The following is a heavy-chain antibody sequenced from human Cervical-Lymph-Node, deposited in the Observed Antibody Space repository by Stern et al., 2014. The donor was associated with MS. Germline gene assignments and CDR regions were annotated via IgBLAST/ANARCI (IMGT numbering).Heavy chain of an antibody. CDR2: IYSGGST. CDR1: GFTVSSNY. CDR3: AGGPNRGY. D-gene: IGHD3-16*01. J-gene: IGHJ4*02. Sequence: EVQLVESGGGLVQPGGSLRLSCAVSGFTVSSNYMSWVRQAPGKGLEWVSLIYSGGSTSYAYSVRGRFTISRDNSKNTLYLQMNSLRTEDTAVYYCAGGPNRGYWGQGTLVTVSS. V-gene: IGHV3-66*02.